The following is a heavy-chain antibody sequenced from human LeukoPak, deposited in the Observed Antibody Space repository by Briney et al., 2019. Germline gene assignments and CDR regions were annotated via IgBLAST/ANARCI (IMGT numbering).Heavy chain of an antibody. J-gene: IGHJ3*02. CDR2: IKQDGSEK. Sequence: PGGSLRLSCAASGFTFSSYWMSWVRQAPGRGLEWVANIKQDGSEKYYVDSVKGRFTISRDNVKNSLYLQMNSLRAEDTAVYYCARAEHCSRTSCSDAFDIWGQGTMVTVSS. CDR3: ARAEHCSRTSCSDAFDI. V-gene: IGHV3-7*04. CDR1: GFTFSSYW. D-gene: IGHD2-2*01.